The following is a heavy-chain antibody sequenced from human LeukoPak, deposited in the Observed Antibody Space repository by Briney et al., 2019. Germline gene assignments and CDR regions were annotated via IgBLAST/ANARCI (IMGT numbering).Heavy chain of an antibody. CDR3: AKDRGYSGSYLDY. D-gene: IGHD1-26*01. CDR2: IRYDGSNK. J-gene: IGHJ4*02. V-gene: IGHV3-30*02. CDR1: GFTFSSYG. Sequence: AGGPLRLSCAASGFTFSSYGMHWVRQAPGKGLEWVAFIRYDGSNKYYADSVKGRFTISRDNSKNTLYLQMNSLRAEDTAVYYCAKDRGYSGSYLDYWGQGTLVTVSS.